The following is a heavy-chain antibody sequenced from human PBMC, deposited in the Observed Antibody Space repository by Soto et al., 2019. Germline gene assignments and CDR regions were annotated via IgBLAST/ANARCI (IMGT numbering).Heavy chain of an antibody. CDR1: GGSISSSSYY. J-gene: IGHJ3*02. Sequence: SETLSLTCTVSGGSISSSSYYWGWIRQPPGKGLEWIGSINYSGSTYYNPSLKSRVTISVDTSKNQFSLKLSSVTAVDTAVYYCALVVAAALGAFDIWGQGTMVTVSS. V-gene: IGHV4-39*01. CDR3: ALVVAAALGAFDI. CDR2: INYSGST. D-gene: IGHD2-15*01.